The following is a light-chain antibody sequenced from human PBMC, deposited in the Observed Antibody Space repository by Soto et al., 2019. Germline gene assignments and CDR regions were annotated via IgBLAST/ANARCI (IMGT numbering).Light chain of an antibody. CDR1: RSDVGAYNA. Sequence: QSVLTQPASVSGSPGQSITISCSGTRSDVGAYNAVSWYQQHPGKVPKLLIYPVSVRPSGVSNRFSGSKSGITASLTISGLQAEDEAEYYCSSYTTSGLLFGGGTKLTVL. V-gene: IGLV2-14*01. J-gene: IGLJ2*01. CDR3: SSYTTSGLL. CDR2: PVS.